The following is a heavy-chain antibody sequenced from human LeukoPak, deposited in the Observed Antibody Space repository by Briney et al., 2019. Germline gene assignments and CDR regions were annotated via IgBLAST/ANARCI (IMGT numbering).Heavy chain of an antibody. V-gene: IGHV5-51*01. CDR1: GYIFSSYW. CDR3: TRHWEYYDFWSGYPGGLRGDGFNWLDP. Sequence: GESLKISCKGSGYIFSSYWIGWVRQMPGKGLEWMGIIYPGDSDTRYSPSFQGQVTISADKSISTAYLQWNSLKASDTAIYYCTRHWEYYDFWSGYPGGLRGDGFNWLDPWGQGTLVTVSS. D-gene: IGHD3-3*01. J-gene: IGHJ5*02. CDR2: IYPGDSDT.